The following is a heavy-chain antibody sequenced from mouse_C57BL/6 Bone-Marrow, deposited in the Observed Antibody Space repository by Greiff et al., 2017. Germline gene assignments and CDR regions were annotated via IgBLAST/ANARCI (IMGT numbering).Heavy chain of an antibody. CDR2: IYPGSGST. V-gene: IGHV1-55*01. D-gene: IGHD2-5*01. CDR1: GYTFTGYW. Sequence: VQLQQPGAELVKPGASVKMSCKASGYTFTGYWITWVKQRPGQGLEWIGAIYPGSGSTNYNEKFKSKATLTVDTSSRTAYMQLSILTSEVSAVYYCATPYCSTFWYFAYWGPATTVTVSS. CDR3: ATPYCSTFWYFAY. J-gene: IGHJ1*01.